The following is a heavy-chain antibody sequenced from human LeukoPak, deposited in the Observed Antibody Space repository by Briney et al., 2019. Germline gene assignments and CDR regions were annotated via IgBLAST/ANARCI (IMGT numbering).Heavy chain of an antibody. CDR3: TKDRRQWVVPYFDS. V-gene: IGHV3-23*01. Sequence: GGSLRLSCAASGFTFSTYAMSWVRHTPGKGLEWVPGISSGGNTQYTDSVKGRFTVSRDNSKNTLHLQMDSLRAEDTAIYYCTKDRRQWVVPYFDSWGQGTVATVSS. CDR2: ISSGGNT. J-gene: IGHJ4*02. D-gene: IGHD6-19*01. CDR1: GFTFSTYA.